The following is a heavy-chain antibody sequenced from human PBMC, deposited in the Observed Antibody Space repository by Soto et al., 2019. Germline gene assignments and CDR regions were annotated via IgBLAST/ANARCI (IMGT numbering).Heavy chain of an antibody. D-gene: IGHD6-19*01. CDR2: INPSGGST. J-gene: IGHJ4*02. CDR1: GYTFTSYY. V-gene: IGHV1-46*01. CDR3: ARDLGSAVAGPQVDY. Sequence: ASVKVSCKASGYTFTSYYMHWVRQAPGRGLEWMGIINPSGGSTSYAQKFQGRVTMTRDTSTSTVYMELSSLRSEDTAVYYCARDLGSAVAGPQVDYWGQGTLVTVSS.